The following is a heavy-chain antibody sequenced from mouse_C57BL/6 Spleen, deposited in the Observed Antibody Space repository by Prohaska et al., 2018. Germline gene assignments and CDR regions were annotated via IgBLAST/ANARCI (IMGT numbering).Heavy chain of an antibody. CDR2: ISDDGSN. CDR1: GYSITSGYY. Sequence: PSQSLSLTCSVTGYSITSGYYWNWIRQFPGNKLEWMGDISDDGSNNYNPSLKNRISITRDTSKNQFFLKLNSVTTEDTATYYCARDTTVLYWYFDVWGTGTTVTVSS. V-gene: IGHV3-6*01. CDR3: ARDTTVLYWYFDV. D-gene: IGHD1-1*01. J-gene: IGHJ1*03.